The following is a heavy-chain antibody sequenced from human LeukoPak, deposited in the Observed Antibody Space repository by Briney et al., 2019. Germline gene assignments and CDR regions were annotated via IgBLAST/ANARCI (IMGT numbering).Heavy chain of an antibody. CDR2: IKSDGITI. CDR3: LRDLNWSLDQ. CDR1: GFNSSNYW. V-gene: IGHV3-74*01. Sequence: GGSLRLSCAASGFNSSNYWMHWVRQGPGKGLVWVSRIKSDGITITYADSVKGRFTISRDNAKNTLYLQMNSLRAEDTAVYYCLRDLNWSLDQWGQGTLVTVSS. J-gene: IGHJ4*02. D-gene: IGHD1-20*01.